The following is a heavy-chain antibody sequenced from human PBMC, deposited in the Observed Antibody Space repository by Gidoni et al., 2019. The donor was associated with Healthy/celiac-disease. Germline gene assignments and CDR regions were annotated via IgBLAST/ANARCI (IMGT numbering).Heavy chain of an antibody. CDR2: ISGSGGST. J-gene: IGHJ4*02. CDR3: AKINRVVDALGIAVAGGPYFDY. CDR1: GFTFSSYA. D-gene: IGHD6-19*01. V-gene: IGHV3-23*01. Sequence: EVQLLESGGGLVQPGGSLRLSCAASGFTFSSYAMSWVRQAPGKGLEWVSAISGSGGSTYYADSVKGRFTISRDNSKNTLYLQMNSLRAEDTAVYYCAKINRVVDALGIAVAGGPYFDYWGQGTLVTVSS.